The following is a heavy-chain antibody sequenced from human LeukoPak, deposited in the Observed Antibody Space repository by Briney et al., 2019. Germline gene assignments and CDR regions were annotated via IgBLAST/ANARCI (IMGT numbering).Heavy chain of an antibody. V-gene: IGHV3-7*01. J-gene: IGHJ4*02. Sequence: GGSLRLSCAASGFIFSSYWMSWVRQAPGKGLEWVANIKQDGSEKYYVDSVKGRFTISRDNAKNSLYLQMNSLRAEDTAVYYCARGFRGWYAEGFDYWGQGTVVTVSS. D-gene: IGHD6-19*01. CDR3: ARGFRGWYAEGFDY. CDR2: IKQDGSEK. CDR1: GFIFSSYW.